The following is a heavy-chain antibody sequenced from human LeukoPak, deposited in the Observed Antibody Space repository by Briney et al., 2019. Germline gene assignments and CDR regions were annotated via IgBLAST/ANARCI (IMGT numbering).Heavy chain of an antibody. CDR1: GGSISSGGYS. D-gene: IGHD3-9*01. J-gene: IGHJ6*02. CDR2: IYYSGST. Sequence: PSETLSLTCAVSGGSISSGGYSWSWIRQPPGKGLEWIGYIYYSGSTNYNPSLKSRVTISVDTSKNQFSLKLSSVTAADTAVYYCAGFQVEYSSSSVVLRYFDWLPHQPHGMDVWGQGTTVTVSS. V-gene: IGHV4-61*08. CDR3: AGFQVEYSSSSVVLRYFDWLPHQPHGMDV.